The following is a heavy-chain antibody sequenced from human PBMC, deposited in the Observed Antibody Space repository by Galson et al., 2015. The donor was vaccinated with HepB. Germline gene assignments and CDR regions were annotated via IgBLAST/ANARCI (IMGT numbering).Heavy chain of an antibody. CDR3: TRHVDPIPFGGVIVMFDY. CDR1: GFTFSGSA. Sequence: SLRLSCAASGFTFSGSAMHWVRQASGKGLEWVGRIRSKANSYATAYAASVKGRFTISRDDSKNTAYLQMNSLKTEDTAVYYCTRHVDPIPFGGVIVMFDYWGQGTLVTVSS. CDR2: IRSKANSYAT. D-gene: IGHD3-16*02. J-gene: IGHJ4*02. V-gene: IGHV3-73*01.